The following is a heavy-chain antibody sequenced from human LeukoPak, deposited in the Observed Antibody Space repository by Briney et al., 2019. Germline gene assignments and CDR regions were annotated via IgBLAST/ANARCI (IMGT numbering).Heavy chain of an antibody. V-gene: IGHV3-23*01. D-gene: IGHD3-10*01. Sequence: PGGSLRLSCAASGFTFSSYAMSWVRQAPGKGLEWVSAISGSGGSTYYADSVKGRFTISRDNSKNTLYLQMNSLRAEDTAVYYCAKDEWRFGELSSADFDYWGQGTLVTVSS. J-gene: IGHJ4*02. CDR2: ISGSGGST. CDR3: AKDEWRFGELSSADFDY. CDR1: GFTFSSYA.